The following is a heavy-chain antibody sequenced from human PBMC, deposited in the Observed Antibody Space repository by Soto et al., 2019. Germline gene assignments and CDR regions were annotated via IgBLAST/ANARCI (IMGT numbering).Heavy chain of an antibody. Sequence: GGSLRLSCVVSGFTFSMYWMHRVRQAPGKGLEWVAVISYDGSNKYYADSVKGRFTISRDNSKNTLYLQMNSLRAEDMAVYYCAKILNCSGGSCPRTYYYYYYGMDVWGQGTTVTVSS. D-gene: IGHD2-15*01. CDR3: AKILNCSGGSCPRTYYYYYYGMDV. J-gene: IGHJ6*02. CDR2: ISYDGSNK. CDR1: GFTFSMYW. V-gene: IGHV3-30*18.